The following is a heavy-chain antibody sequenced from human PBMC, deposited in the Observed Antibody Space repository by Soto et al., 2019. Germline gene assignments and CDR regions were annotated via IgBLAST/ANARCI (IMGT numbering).Heavy chain of an antibody. CDR2: ISAYNGNT. CDR3: ARDNEDYYGSGSYAANYYYGMDV. Sequence: ASVTVSCQASGSTFTSYGISWVRQAPGQGLEWMGWISAYNGNTNYAQKLQGRVTMTTDTSTSTAYMELRSLRSDDTAVYYCARDNEDYYGSGSYAANYYYGMDVWGQGTTVTVSS. D-gene: IGHD3-10*01. J-gene: IGHJ6*02. CDR1: GSTFTSYG. V-gene: IGHV1-18*01.